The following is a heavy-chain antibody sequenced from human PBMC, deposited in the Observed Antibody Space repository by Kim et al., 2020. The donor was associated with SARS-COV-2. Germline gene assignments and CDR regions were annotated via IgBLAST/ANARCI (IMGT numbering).Heavy chain of an antibody. CDR3: ARTYYDILTGYYVAATYGMDV. D-gene: IGHD3-9*01. CDR2: IYHSGST. V-gene: IGHV4-4*02. Sequence: SETLSLTCAVSGGSISSSNWWSWVRQPPGKGLEWIGEIYHSGSTNYNPSLKSRVTISVDKSKNQFSLKLSSVTAADTAVYYCARTYYDILTGYYVAATYGMDVWGQGTTVTVSS. J-gene: IGHJ6*02. CDR1: GGSISSSNW.